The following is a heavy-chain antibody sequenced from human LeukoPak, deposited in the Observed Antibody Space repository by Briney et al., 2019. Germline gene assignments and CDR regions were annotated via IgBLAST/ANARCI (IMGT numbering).Heavy chain of an antibody. CDR3: ARDRGDYYGSGSYYKHFDY. CDR1: GYTFTSYG. CDR2: ISAYNGST. V-gene: IGHV1-18*01. Sequence: ASVKVSCKASGYTFTSYGISWVRQAPGQGLEWMGWISAYNGSTKYAQILQGRVTTTTDTSTSTAYMELRSLRSDDTAVYYCARDRGDYYGSGSYYKHFDYWGQGTLVTVSS. D-gene: IGHD3-10*01. J-gene: IGHJ4*02.